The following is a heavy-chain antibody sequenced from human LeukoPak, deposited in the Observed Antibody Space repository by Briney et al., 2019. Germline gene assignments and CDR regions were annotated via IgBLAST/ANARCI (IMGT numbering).Heavy chain of an antibody. D-gene: IGHD2-21*02. CDR1: GYSLTDYY. V-gene: IGHV1-2*02. CDR2: INPKTGDT. Sequence: ASVKVSCKASGYSLTDYYIHWLRQAPGQGLEWMGWINPKTGDTNYAQQFQGRVTMTRDTSIGTAYMDLSRLRSNDTAVYYGARDLSVVTTARSSMDVWGQGTTVTVSS. CDR3: ARDLSVVTTARSSMDV. J-gene: IGHJ6*02.